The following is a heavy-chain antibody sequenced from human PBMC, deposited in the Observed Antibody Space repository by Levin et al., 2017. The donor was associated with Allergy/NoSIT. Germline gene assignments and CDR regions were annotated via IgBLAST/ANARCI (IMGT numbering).Heavy chain of an antibody. J-gene: IGHJ4*02. V-gene: IGHV3-7*01. CDR1: GFTFRNYW. CDR2: IKQDGSEK. D-gene: IGHD3-10*01. Sequence: LSLTCAASGFTFRNYWMSWVRQAPGKGLEWVANIKQDGSEKYYVDSVKGRFTISRDNAKNSLFLQMNSLRAEDTAVFYCAREGSYIDSFDFWGQGILVTVAS. CDR3: AREGSYIDSFDF.